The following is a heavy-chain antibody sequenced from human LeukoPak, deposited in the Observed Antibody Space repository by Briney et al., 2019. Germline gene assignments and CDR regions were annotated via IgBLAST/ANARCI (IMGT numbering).Heavy chain of an antibody. CDR3: ARGDILTGYSPVDY. CDR2: ISAYNGNT. D-gene: IGHD3-9*01. Sequence: ASVKVSCKASGYTFTSYGISWVRQAPGQGLEWMGWISAYNGNTNYAQKLQGRVTMTTDTFTSTAYMELRSLRSDDTAVYYCARGDILTGYSPVDYWGQGTLVTVSS. CDR1: GYTFTSYG. J-gene: IGHJ4*02. V-gene: IGHV1-18*01.